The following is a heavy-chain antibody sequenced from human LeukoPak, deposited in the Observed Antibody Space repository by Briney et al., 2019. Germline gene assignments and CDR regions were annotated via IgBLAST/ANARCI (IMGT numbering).Heavy chain of an antibody. V-gene: IGHV1-18*01. Sequence: GASVKVCCKASGYTFTSYGISRVRQAPGQGLEWMGWISAYNGNTNYAQKLQGRVTMTTDTSTSTAYMELRSLRSDDTAVYYCARDLTPYYYDSSGYYYWGQGTLVTVSS. J-gene: IGHJ4*02. CDR3: ARDLTPYYYDSSGYYY. D-gene: IGHD3-22*01. CDR2: ISAYNGNT. CDR1: GYTFTSYG.